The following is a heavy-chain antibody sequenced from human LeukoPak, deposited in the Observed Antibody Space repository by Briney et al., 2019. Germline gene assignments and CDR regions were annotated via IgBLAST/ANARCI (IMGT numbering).Heavy chain of an antibody. J-gene: IGHJ4*02. Sequence: GSLRLSCSASGFTFSSYALSWVRQAPGKGLEWVPAISGSGGSTYYADSVKGRFTISRDNSKNTLYLQMNSLRAEDTAVYYCAKDRLHDSRDVPFDYWGQGTLVTVSS. V-gene: IGHV3-23*01. D-gene: IGHD3-22*01. CDR1: GFTFSSYA. CDR2: ISGSGGST. CDR3: AKDRLHDSRDVPFDY.